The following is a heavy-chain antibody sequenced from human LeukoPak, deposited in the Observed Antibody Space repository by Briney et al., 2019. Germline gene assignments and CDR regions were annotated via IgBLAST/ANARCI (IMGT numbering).Heavy chain of an antibody. CDR2: IKQDGSEK. CDR1: GFTFSTYW. V-gene: IGHV3-7*01. Sequence: GGSLRLSCAASGFTFSTYWMSRVRQAPGKGLEWVANIKQDGSEKYYVDPVKGRFTISRDNAKNSLYLQMNSLRAEDTAVYYCARGSSYNWFDPWGQGTLVTVSS. CDR3: ARGSSYNWFDP. J-gene: IGHJ5*02. D-gene: IGHD6-6*01.